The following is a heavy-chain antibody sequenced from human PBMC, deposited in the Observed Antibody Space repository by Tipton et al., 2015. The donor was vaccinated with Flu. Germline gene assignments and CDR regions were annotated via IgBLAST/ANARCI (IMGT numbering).Heavy chain of an antibody. J-gene: IGHJ5*02. CDR3: ARETGTYYDSSGPTRP. D-gene: IGHD3-22*01. CDR2: IHSGGGT. V-gene: IGHV4-59*01. Sequence: GLVKPSETLSLTCTVSGGSITNFYWSWIRQSPGKGLECIGYIHSGGGTNYNPSLESRVTISVDPSKKQFSLTLVSVTAADTGVYYCARETGTYYDSSGPTRPWGQGTLVTVSS. CDR1: GGSITNFY.